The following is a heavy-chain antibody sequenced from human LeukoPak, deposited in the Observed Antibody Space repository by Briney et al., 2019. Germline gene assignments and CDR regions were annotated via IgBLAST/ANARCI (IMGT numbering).Heavy chain of an antibody. CDR1: GGSISSYD. V-gene: IGHV4-4*07. Sequence: SETLSLTCTVSGGSISSYDWSWIRQPAGKGLEWIGRIYTSGSTKYNPSLKSRVTMSLDTSKKQFSLKLSSVTATDTAVYYCARLTCSWYQDWYFDLWGRGTLVTVSS. J-gene: IGHJ2*01. D-gene: IGHD6-13*01. CDR3: ARLTCSWYQDWYFDL. CDR2: IYTSGST.